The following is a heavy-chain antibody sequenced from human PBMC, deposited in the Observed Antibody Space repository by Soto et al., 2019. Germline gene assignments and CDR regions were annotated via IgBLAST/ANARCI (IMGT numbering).Heavy chain of an antibody. CDR2: IIPIFGTA. CDR3: ARTPKHGGGPGPKCYFDY. J-gene: IGHJ4*02. D-gene: IGHD3-16*01. V-gene: IGHV1-69*13. Sequence: AASVKVSCKTSGGTFSSYAISWVRQAPGQGLEWMGGIIPIFGTANYAQKFQGRVTITADESTSTAYMELSSLRSEDTAVYYCARTPKHGGGPGPKCYFDYWGQGTLVTVSS. CDR1: GGTFSSYA.